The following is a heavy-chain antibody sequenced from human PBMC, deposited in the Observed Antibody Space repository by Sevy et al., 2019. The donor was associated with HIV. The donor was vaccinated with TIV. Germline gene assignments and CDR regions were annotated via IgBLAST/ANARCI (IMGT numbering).Heavy chain of an antibody. Sequence: GGSLRLSCAASEFTFSDYYISWIRQAPGKGLEWVTYISSRGSTIYYADSVKGRFTISRDNAKNSLYLQMNSLRAEDTAVYYCARVRYTYGSYCFDYWGQGTLVTVSS. J-gene: IGHJ4*02. D-gene: IGHD5-18*01. CDR2: ISSRGSTI. V-gene: IGHV3-11*01. CDR1: EFTFSDYY. CDR3: ARVRYTYGSYCFDY.